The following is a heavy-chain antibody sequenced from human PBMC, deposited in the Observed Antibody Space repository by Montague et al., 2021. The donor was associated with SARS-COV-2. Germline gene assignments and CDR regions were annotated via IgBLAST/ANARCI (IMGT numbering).Heavy chain of an antibody. CDR2: INHSGST. V-gene: IGHV4-34*01. Sequence: SETLSLTCAVYGGSFSGYYWSWIRQPPGKGLEWIGEINHSGSTNYNPSLKSRVTISVDTSKNQFSLKLSSVTAADTAVYYCARSGWEQLVPARYYYYYGMDVWGQGTTVTVSS. J-gene: IGHJ6*02. D-gene: IGHD6-6*01. CDR1: GGSFSGYY. CDR3: ARSGWEQLVPARYYYYYGMDV.